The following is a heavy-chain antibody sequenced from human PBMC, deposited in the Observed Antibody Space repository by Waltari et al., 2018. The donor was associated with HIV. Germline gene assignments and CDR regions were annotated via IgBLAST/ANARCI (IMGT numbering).Heavy chain of an antibody. CDR3: ARRAVAARPINWFDP. J-gene: IGHJ5*02. CDR2: INHSGST. CDR1: GGSFSGYY. D-gene: IGHD6-6*01. Sequence: QVQLQQWGAGLLKPSETLSLTCAVYGGSFSGYYWSWIRPPPGKGLEWIGEINHSGSTNYNPSLKSRVTISVDTSKNQFSLKLSSVTAADTAVYYCARRAVAARPINWFDPWGQGTLVTVSS. V-gene: IGHV4-34*01.